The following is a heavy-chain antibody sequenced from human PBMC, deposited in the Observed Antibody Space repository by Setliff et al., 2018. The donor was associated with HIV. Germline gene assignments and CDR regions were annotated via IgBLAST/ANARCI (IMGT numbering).Heavy chain of an antibody. J-gene: IGHJ5*01. CDR2: INPSGGST. CDR1: GFTFTTYY. D-gene: IGHD5-18*01. Sequence: ASVKVSCKASGFTFTTYYMHWVRQAPGQGLEWMGIINPSGGSTTYAQKFQGRVTMTRDTSTSTVYMELSSLRSEDTAVYYCARRGVPQQLDLDSWGHGTLVTVSS. CDR3: ARRGVPQQLDLDS. V-gene: IGHV1-46*01.